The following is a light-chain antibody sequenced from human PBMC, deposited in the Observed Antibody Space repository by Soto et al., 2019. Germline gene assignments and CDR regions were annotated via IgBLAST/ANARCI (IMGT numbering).Light chain of an antibody. CDR1: QDIRND. Sequence: IQVAQSPPSLSASVGDTVTITCRASQDIRNDLGWYQQKPGRAPKLLIYGASNLQSGVPSRFSGSVSGTDFTLTISSLQPEYFATYFCLQDYNFPQTFGQGTKVEIK. CDR2: GAS. CDR3: LQDYNFPQT. J-gene: IGKJ1*01. V-gene: IGKV1-6*01.